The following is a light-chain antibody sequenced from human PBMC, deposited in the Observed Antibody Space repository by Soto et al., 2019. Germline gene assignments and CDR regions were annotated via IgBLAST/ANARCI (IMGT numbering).Light chain of an antibody. CDR3: SSDTTSSTLEGG. Sequence: QSALTHPASVSGSPGQSITISCTGTSSDVGGYNRVSWYQQYPGKSPKLMIYDVTIRPSGVSNRFSGSKSGNTASLTISGLQAEDEAEYYCSSDTTSSTLEGGFGTGTKRTVL. V-gene: IGLV2-14*01. CDR1: SSDVGGYNR. CDR2: DVT. J-gene: IGLJ1*01.